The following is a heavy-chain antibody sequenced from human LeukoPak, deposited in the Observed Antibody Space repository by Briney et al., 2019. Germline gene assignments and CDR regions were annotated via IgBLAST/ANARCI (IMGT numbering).Heavy chain of an antibody. CDR2: INPSGGST. Sequence: GASVKASCTASGYTFTSYYMHWVRQAPGQGLEWMGIINPSGGSTSYAQKFQGRVTMTRDTSTSTVYMELSSLRSEDTAVYYCARTFVASSIAVAGDDYWGQGTLVTVSS. CDR3: ARTFVASSIAVAGDDY. V-gene: IGHV1-46*01. J-gene: IGHJ4*02. CDR1: GYTFTSYY. D-gene: IGHD6-19*01.